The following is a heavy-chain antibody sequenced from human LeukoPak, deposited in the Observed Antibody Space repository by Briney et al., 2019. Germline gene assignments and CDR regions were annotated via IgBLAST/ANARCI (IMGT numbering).Heavy chain of an antibody. V-gene: IGHV1-2*02. J-gene: IGHJ4*02. D-gene: IGHD2-21*02. Sequence: ASVKVSFTASGYTFPAYYMHWVRQAPGQGLEWMGWISPNSGGTNYAQKFQGRVTMTRDPSISTAYMELSWLRSDDTAMYYCASSRAQTLAFCGGDCYSGFDFWGQGTLVTVSS. CDR2: ISPNSGGT. CDR1: GYTFPAYY. CDR3: ASSRAQTLAFCGGDCYSGFDF.